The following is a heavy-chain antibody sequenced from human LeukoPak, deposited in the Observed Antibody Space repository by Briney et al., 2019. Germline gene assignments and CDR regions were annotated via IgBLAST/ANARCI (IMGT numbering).Heavy chain of an antibody. CDR2: INHSGST. J-gene: IGHJ3*02. V-gene: IGHV4-34*01. CDR3: ARRHVLRFLGAAFDI. CDR1: GFTFSTYN. Sequence: GSLRLSCAASGFTFSTYNMNWIRQPPGKGLEWIGEINHSGSTNYNPSLKSRVTISVDTSKNQFSLKLSSVTAADTAVYYCARRHVLRFLGAAFDIWGQGTMVTVSS. D-gene: IGHD3-3*01.